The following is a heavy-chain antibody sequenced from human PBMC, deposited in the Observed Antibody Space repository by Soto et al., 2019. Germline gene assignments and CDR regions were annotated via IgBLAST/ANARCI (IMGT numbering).Heavy chain of an antibody. CDR2: IYWDDDK. D-gene: IGHD6-13*01. J-gene: IGHJ5*02. CDR1: GFSLSTSGVG. Sequence: QITLKESGPPLVKPTQTLTLTCTFSGFSLSTSGVGVGWIRQPPGKALEWLALIYWDDDKRYSPSLKSRLTITKDPSKNQVVLTMTNMDPVDTATYYCAHSYSSSWQNWFDPWGQGTLVTVSS. CDR3: AHSYSSSWQNWFDP. V-gene: IGHV2-5*02.